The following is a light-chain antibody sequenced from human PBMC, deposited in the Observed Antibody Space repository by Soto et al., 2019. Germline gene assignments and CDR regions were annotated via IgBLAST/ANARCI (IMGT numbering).Light chain of an antibody. CDR1: QSISSW. CDR3: QQDNSYPLN. CDR2: DAS. J-gene: IGKJ4*01. V-gene: IGKV1-5*01. Sequence: DIQMTQSPSTLPASVGDRVTITCPASQSISSWLARYQQKTGKAHKLLIYDASRLDSGAPSRFSGSGSGTEFTLAVKTLRPDDSANYYGQQDNSYPLNFGGGTKVDIK.